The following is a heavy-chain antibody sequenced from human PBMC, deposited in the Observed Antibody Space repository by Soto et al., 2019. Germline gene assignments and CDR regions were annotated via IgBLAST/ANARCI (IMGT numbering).Heavy chain of an antibody. J-gene: IGHJ4*02. CDR1: VVSISSYY. Sequence: SETLSLTCTFSVVSISSYYWSCIRQPPGKGLEWIGYIYYSGSTNYNPSLKSRVTISVDTSKNQFSLKLSSVTAADTAVYYCARSFNHHYFEYWGQRTLVTVSS. CDR2: IYYSGST. V-gene: IGHV4-59*01. CDR3: ARSFNHHYFEY.